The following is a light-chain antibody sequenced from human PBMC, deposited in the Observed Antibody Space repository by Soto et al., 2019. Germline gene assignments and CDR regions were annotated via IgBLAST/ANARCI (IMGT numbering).Light chain of an antibody. J-gene: IGLJ2*01. V-gene: IGLV2-14*01. CDR1: TSDFGSYNY. Sequence: QSALTQPASVSGSPGQSITISCTGTTSDFGSYNYVSWYQHHPGKAPKLMLYEVSNRPSGVSYRFSGSKSGNTASLTISGLQAEDEADYYCSSYTTSSTPVLFGGGTKLTVL. CDR2: EVS. CDR3: SSYTTSSTPVL.